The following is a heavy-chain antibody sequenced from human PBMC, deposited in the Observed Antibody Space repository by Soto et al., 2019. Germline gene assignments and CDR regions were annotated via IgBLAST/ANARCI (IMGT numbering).Heavy chain of an antibody. CDR3: SRTPSYPDY. Sequence: GGTLRLTCTASGFTIGDYAMSWVRQAQGTGLEWVCIIRSKDNGWTTEYAASVKGRFTISIDDSKSIAYLQMNSLKTEATAVYYCSRTPSYPDYWGQGTLVTVSS. D-gene: IGHD1-26*01. V-gene: IGHV3-49*04. J-gene: IGHJ4*02. CDR2: IRSKDNGWTT. CDR1: GFTIGDYA.